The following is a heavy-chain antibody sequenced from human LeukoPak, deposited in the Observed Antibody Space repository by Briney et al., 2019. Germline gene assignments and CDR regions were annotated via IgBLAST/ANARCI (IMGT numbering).Heavy chain of an antibody. CDR2: ISPSGGST. V-gene: IGHV1-46*01. Sequence: ASVKVSCKAFGYTFTSNYMHWVRQAPGQGPEWMGVISPSGGSTTYAQKFQGRVTMTTDTSTSTAYMELRSLRSDDTAVYYCARDPQWAAGAFDIWGQGTMVTVS. J-gene: IGHJ3*02. CDR3: ARDPQWAAGAFDI. D-gene: IGHD6-13*01. CDR1: GYTFTSNY.